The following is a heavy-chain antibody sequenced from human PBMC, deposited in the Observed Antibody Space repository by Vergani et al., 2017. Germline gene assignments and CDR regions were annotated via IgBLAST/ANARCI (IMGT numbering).Heavy chain of an antibody. D-gene: IGHD3-22*01. J-gene: IGHJ3*02. V-gene: IGHV1-2*02. CDR2: INPNSGDT. CDR1: GYIFTGYN. CDR3: ARGYHYDNSGYRNVLDI. Sequence: QVQQVQSGAEVKKPGASVKVSCKASGYIFTGYNMHWVRQAPGQGLEWMGWINPNSGDTKYAQKFQGRVTMTRETSINTAYMELTRLRSDDTAMYYCARGYHYDNSGYRNVLDIWGQGTMVTVSS.